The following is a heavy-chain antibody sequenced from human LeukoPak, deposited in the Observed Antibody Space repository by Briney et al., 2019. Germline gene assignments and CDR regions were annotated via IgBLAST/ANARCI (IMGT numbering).Heavy chain of an antibody. CDR1: GDSVSSNSAA. J-gene: IGHJ4*02. CDR3: VRDPVGGSTIFDC. D-gene: IGHD1-26*01. Sequence: SQTLSLTCVISGDSVSSNSAAWNWIRQSPSRGLEWLGRTYYRSKWYYDYSVAVKSRVTINPDTSKNQFSLQLSSVTPEDTAVYYCVRDPVGGSTIFDCWGQGTLVTVSS. CDR2: TYYRSKWYY. V-gene: IGHV6-1*01.